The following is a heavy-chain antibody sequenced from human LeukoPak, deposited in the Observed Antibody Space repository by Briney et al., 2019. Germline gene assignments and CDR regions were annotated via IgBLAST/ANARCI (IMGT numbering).Heavy chain of an antibody. J-gene: IGHJ3*02. CDR2: ISHNGST. CDR3: AREGTPYGDYPGHAFDI. D-gene: IGHD4-17*01. V-gene: IGHV3-30*04. Sequence: GRSLRLSCAASGFVFSSYAMFWVRQAPGKGLEWVTLISHNGSTYYADSVKGRFTISRDNAKNSLYLQMNSLRAEDTAVYYCAREGTPYGDYPGHAFDIWGQGTMVTVSS. CDR1: GFVFSSYA.